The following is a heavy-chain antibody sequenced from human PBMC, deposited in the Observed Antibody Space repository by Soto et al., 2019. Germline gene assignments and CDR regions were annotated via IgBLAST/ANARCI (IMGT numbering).Heavy chain of an antibody. V-gene: IGHV1-3*01. Sequence: QVQLVQSGAEVKKPGASVKVSCKASGYTFTSYAMHWVRQAPGQRLEWMGWINAGNGNTKYSQKFQGRVTITRDTPARTAYMELSSLRAEDTAVYYCARDSTGYSSSWLYYYYYYMDVWGKGTTVTVSS. J-gene: IGHJ6*03. D-gene: IGHD6-13*01. CDR3: ARDSTGYSSSWLYYYYYYMDV. CDR2: INAGNGNT. CDR1: GYTFTSYA.